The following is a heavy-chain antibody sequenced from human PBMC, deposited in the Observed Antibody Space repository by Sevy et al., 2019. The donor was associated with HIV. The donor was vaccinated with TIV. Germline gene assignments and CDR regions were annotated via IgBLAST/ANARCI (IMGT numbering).Heavy chain of an antibody. CDR3: ARDSPGYGAYDY. D-gene: IGHD5-18*01. Sequence: GGYLRLSCAASGFTFSGYWMTWVRQAPGKGLEWVANIKEDGSAEYYVDSVKGRFTISRDNAKNSLFLQLNSLRVEDSDMYYCARDSPGYGAYDYLGQGTLVTVSS. CDR2: IKEDGSAE. J-gene: IGHJ4*02. CDR1: GFTFSGYW. V-gene: IGHV3-7*01.